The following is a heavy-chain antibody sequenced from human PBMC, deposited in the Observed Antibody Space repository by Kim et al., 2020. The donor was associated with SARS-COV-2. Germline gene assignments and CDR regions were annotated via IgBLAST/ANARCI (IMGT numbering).Heavy chain of an antibody. V-gene: IGHV3-7*01. CDR1: GFPFNNYW. D-gene: IGHD2-8*01. Sequence: GGSLRLSCGASGFPFNNYWMTWVRQAPGKGLEWVANMYQDGSKKYYVDSVRGRFTISRDNAKNTLYLQMNSLRAEDTSLYYCAKSGVMASYDDWGEGTLV. CDR2: MYQDGSKK. CDR3: AKSGVMASYDD. J-gene: IGHJ4*02.